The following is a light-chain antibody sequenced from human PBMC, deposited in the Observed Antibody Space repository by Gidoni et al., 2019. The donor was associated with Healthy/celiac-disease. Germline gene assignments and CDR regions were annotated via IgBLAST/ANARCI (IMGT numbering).Light chain of an antibody. CDR3: SSSTRSSTLVV. V-gene: IGLV2-14*03. CDR2: DVS. J-gene: IGLJ3*02. CDR1: SSDVGGYNY. Sequence: QSALTQPASVSGSPGQSITIACTGTSSDVGGYNYVSWYQQHPGQAPKLRIYDVSTRPSGVSHRFSGSTSGTTASLTISGLQAEAEADYYCSSSTRSSTLVVFGGGTKLPVL.